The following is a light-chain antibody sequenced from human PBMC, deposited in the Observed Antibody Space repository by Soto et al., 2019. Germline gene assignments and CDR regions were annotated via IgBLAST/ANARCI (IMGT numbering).Light chain of an antibody. J-gene: IGLJ1*01. CDR3: QSYDSSLSGYV. CDR2: GNS. CDR1: SSNIGAGYD. Sequence: QPVLTQPPSVSGAPGQRVTISCTGSSSNIGAGYDVHWYQQLPGTAPKLLIYGNSNRPSGVPDRFSGSKSGTSASLVITGLQAEDEADYYCQSYDSSLSGYVFGTGTKLTVL. V-gene: IGLV1-40*01.